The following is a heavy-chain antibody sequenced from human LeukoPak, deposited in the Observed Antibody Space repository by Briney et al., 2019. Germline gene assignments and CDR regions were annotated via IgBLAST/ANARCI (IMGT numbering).Heavy chain of an antibody. CDR1: GGTFSSYA. Sequence: SVKVSCKASGGTFSSYAISWVRQAPGQGLEWMGRIIPILGIANYAQKFQGRVTITADKSTSTAYMELSSLRSEDTAVYYCAREGELLHYGMGVWGQGTTVTVSS. D-gene: IGHD1-26*01. CDR2: IIPILGIA. J-gene: IGHJ6*02. V-gene: IGHV1-69*04. CDR3: AREGELLHYGMGV.